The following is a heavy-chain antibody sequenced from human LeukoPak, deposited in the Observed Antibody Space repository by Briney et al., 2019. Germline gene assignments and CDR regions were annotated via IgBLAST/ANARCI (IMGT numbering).Heavy chain of an antibody. Sequence: GGSLRLSCAASGFTFTSYGMSWVRQAPGKGLEWVAAISYDGSNKNYADSVKGRFTISRDNSKNTLYLQMNSLRAEDTAVYYCARGVRIAVAGYIDYWGQGTLVTVSS. CDR2: ISYDGSNK. CDR1: GFTFTSYG. CDR3: ARGVRIAVAGYIDY. D-gene: IGHD6-19*01. J-gene: IGHJ4*02. V-gene: IGHV3-30*03.